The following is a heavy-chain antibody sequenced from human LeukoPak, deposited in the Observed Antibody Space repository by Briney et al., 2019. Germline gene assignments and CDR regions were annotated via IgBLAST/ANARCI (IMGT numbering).Heavy chain of an antibody. J-gene: IGHJ2*01. Sequence: SETLSLTCTVSGGSISSYYWSWIRQPPGKGLGWIGYIYYSGSTNYNPSLKSRVTISVDTSKNQFSLKLSSVTAADTAVYYCARVAEQWLVPNWYFDLWGRGTLVTVSS. CDR1: GGSISSYY. CDR2: IYYSGST. V-gene: IGHV4-59*01. CDR3: ARVAEQWLVPNWYFDL. D-gene: IGHD6-19*01.